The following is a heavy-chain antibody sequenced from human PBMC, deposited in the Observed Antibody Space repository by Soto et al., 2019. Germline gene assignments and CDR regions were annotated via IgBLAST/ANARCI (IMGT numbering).Heavy chain of an antibody. CDR3: AREYKVAWFDS. J-gene: IGHJ5*01. V-gene: IGHV3-48*03. Sequence: GSVRHACDDSGFTFSSYEMKWVSQPPGKWMEWDSYISSSGSTIYYADSVKGRFNITRNNAKNSLYLQMNSMRAEDTAVYYGAREYKVAWFDSWGLGXLVTVYS. D-gene: IGHD1-20*01. CDR2: ISSSGSTI. CDR1: GFTFSSYE.